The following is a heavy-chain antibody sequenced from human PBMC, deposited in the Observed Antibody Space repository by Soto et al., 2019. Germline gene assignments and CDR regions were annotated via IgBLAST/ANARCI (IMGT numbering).Heavy chain of an antibody. Sequence: QVQLVESGGGVVQPGRSLRLSCAASGFPFRSYGMQWVRQAPGKGLEWVAALSYDGSATYYAESVKGRFTISRDNSNNTMYVQMDSLRPEDTAVYYCVTIAARPSWGQGTLVTVST. J-gene: IGHJ4*02. CDR2: LSYDGSAT. V-gene: IGHV3-30*03. D-gene: IGHD6-6*01. CDR3: VTIAARPS. CDR1: GFPFRSYG.